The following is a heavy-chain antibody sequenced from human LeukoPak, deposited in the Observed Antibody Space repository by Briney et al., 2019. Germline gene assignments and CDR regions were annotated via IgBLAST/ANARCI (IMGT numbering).Heavy chain of an antibody. V-gene: IGHV1-18*01. CDR1: GYTFTSYG. D-gene: IGHD3-22*01. CDR3: ARVSGPSFYYDSSGYHYPTYY. CDR2: ISAYNGNT. Sequence: ASVKVSCKASGYTFTSYGISWVRQAPGQGLEWMGWISAYNGNTNYAQKLQGRVTMTTDTSTSTAYMELRSLRSDDTAVYYCARVSGPSFYYDSSGYHYPTYYWGQGTLVTVSS. J-gene: IGHJ4*02.